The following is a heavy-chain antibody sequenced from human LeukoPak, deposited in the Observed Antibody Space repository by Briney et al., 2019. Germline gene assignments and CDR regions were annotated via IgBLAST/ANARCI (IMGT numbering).Heavy chain of an antibody. J-gene: IGHJ4*02. V-gene: IGHV1-2*02. Sequence: EASVKVSCKASGYTFTGYYIHWVRQAPGQGLEWMGWINPNSGGTNYAQKFQGRVTMTRDTSISTPYMELSRLRSDDTAVYYCARGGDSSSWFTSPDYWGQGTLVTVSS. CDR3: ARGGDSSSWFTSPDY. CDR1: GYTFTGYY. CDR2: INPNSGGT. D-gene: IGHD6-13*01.